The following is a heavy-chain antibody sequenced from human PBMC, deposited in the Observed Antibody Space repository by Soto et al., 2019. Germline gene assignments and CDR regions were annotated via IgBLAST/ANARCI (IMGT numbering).Heavy chain of an antibody. CDR2: IYPGDPDT. Sequence: PGQSLKISCKGSGYSFTSYWIGWVRQMPGKGLEWMGIIYPGDPDTRYSPSFQGQVTISADKSISTAYLQWSSLKASDTAMYYCARNKGRSSRYYYGMDVCGQGPTATAYS. CDR3: ARNKGRSSRYYYGMDV. J-gene: IGHJ6*02. V-gene: IGHV5-51*01. CDR1: GYSFTSYW. D-gene: IGHD6-6*01.